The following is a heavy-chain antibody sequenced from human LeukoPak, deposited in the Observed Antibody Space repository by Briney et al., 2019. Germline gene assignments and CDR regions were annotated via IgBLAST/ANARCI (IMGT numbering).Heavy chain of an antibody. CDR3: ARGRRHWFDP. J-gene: IGHJ5*02. Sequence: SQNLSLTFAVSGGSISRGGYSLSWIRQPPGKGLEWIGYIYHSGSTYYNPSLKSRVTISVDRSKNQFSLKLSSVTAADTAVYYCARGRRHWFDPWGQGTLVTVSS. CDR2: IYHSGST. CDR1: GGSISRGGYS. V-gene: IGHV4-30-2*01.